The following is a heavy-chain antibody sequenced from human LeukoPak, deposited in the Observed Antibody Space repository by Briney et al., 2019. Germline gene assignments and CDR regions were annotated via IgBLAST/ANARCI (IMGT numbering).Heavy chain of an antibody. V-gene: IGHV3-11*04. Sequence: PGGSLRLSCAASGFTFSDYYMSWIRQAPGKGLEWVSYISSSGSTIYYADSVKGRFTISRDNAKNSLYLQMNSLRAEDTAVYYCARTYYDFWSGYPTNMDVWVKGTTVTVSS. CDR1: GFTFSDYY. D-gene: IGHD3-3*01. CDR2: ISSSGSTI. J-gene: IGHJ6*03. CDR3: ARTYYDFWSGYPTNMDV.